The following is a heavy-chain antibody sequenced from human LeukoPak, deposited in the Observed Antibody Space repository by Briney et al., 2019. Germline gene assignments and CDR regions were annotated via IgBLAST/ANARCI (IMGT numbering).Heavy chain of an antibody. D-gene: IGHD4-17*01. V-gene: IGHV4-59*08. J-gene: IGHJ4*02. CDR1: GGSMNNYY. CDR3: ASLRTTVPDY. Sequence: KPSETLSLTCTVSGGSMNNYYWSWIRQPPGKGLEWIGYIYYSGTTNYNPSLKSRVTISVDTSKNQFSLKLSSVTAADTAVYYCASLRTTVPDYWGQGTLVTVSS. CDR2: IYYSGTT.